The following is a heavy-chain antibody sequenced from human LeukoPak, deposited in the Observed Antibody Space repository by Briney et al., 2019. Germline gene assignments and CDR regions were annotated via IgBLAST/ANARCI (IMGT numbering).Heavy chain of an antibody. Sequence: GGSLRLSCAASGFTFSSYWMNWVRHAPGKGLEWVSITYSGGFTHYADSVKGRFTVSRDDSKNTLYLQMNSLRADDTALYYCARMDNGDSYWGQGTLVIVSS. D-gene: IGHD4-17*01. CDR3: ARMDNGDSY. J-gene: IGHJ4*02. CDR1: GFTFSSYW. V-gene: IGHV3-53*01. CDR2: TYSGGFT.